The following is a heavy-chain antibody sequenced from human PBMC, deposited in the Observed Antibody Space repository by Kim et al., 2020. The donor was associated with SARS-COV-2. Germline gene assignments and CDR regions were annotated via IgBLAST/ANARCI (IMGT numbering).Heavy chain of an antibody. V-gene: IGHV4-34*01. CDR3: AWHRIQLLLRSDHYGMDV. Sequence: SETLSLTCAVYGGSFSGYYWSWIRQPPGKGLEWIGEINHSGSTNYNPSPTSRVTISVATSKNQFSLKLSSGTAADTAVYYCAWHRIQLLLRSDHYGMDVWGQGATVTVSS. J-gene: IGHJ6*02. CDR2: INHSGST. CDR1: GGSFSGYY. D-gene: IGHD5-18*01.